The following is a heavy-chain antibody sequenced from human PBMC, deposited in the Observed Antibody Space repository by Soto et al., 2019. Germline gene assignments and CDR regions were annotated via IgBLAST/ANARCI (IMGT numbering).Heavy chain of an antibody. D-gene: IGHD2-21*02. CDR1: RGCVSSSRDV. CDR3: ARHPSDFWFDP. CDR2: IYYSGST. V-gene: IGHV4-39*01. Sequence: PSECLALGCGLSRGCVSSSRDVWGWIRQPPGKGLEWIGSIYYSGSTYYNPSLKSRVTVSVDTSKNQFSLKLSSVTAADTAVYYCARHPSDFWFDPWGQGTLVTVPQ. J-gene: IGHJ5*02.